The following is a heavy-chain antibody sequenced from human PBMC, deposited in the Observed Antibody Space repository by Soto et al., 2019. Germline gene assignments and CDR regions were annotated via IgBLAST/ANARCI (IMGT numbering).Heavy chain of an antibody. CDR3: AKGKHIRVSTALDY. CDR1: GFTFSNYG. Sequence: GGSLRLSCEASGFTFSNYGMHWVRQAPGKGLEWVADISHDGRKHYYADSVQGRLTISRDNSKNSLYLQMNSLRAEDTALYYCAKGKHIRVSTALDYWGQGTPVTVSS. D-gene: IGHD2-21*01. V-gene: IGHV3-30*18. CDR2: ISHDGRKH. J-gene: IGHJ4*02.